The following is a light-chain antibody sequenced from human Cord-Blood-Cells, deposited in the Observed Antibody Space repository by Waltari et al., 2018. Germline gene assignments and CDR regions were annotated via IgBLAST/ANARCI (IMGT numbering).Light chain of an antibody. J-gene: IGLJ3*02. CDR3: QIWGTCCWV. V-gene: IGLV4-69*01. CDR1: SGHSSYP. Sequence: QLVLTQSHSASASLGASVKLTCTLSSGHSSYPIAWHQQQPEKGPRYLMKLNSDDSPGKGDGIPGCFPGSSCWAGQYLSICGFQCEDDADHYCQIWGTCCWVLGAGTKLAVL. CDR2: LNSDDSP.